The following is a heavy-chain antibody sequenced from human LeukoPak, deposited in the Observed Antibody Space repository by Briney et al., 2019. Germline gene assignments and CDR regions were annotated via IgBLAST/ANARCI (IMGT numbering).Heavy chain of an antibody. CDR2: ISGDGGST. CDR3: AKTYYYDSSGYIFDY. Sequence: GGSLRLSCAASGFTFDDYAMHWVRQAPGKGLEWVSLISGDGGSTYYADSVKGRFTISRDNSKNSLYLQMNSLRTEDTALYYCAKTYYYDSSGYIFDYWGQGTLVTVSS. D-gene: IGHD3-22*01. V-gene: IGHV3-43*02. J-gene: IGHJ4*02. CDR1: GFTFDDYA.